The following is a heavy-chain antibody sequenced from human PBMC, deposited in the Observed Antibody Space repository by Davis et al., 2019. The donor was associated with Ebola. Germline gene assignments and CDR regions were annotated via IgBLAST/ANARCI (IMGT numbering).Heavy chain of an antibody. Sequence: PGGSLRLSCAASGFTFSGSGIHWVRQASGKGLEWVGRVKSKANSYATAYAASVKGRFTISRDDSKNTLYLQMTSLRAEDTAVYYCAKDRRRDTMIVVVITWIDYWGQGTLVTVSS. CDR2: VKSKANSYAT. CDR3: AKDRRRDTMIVVVITWIDY. V-gene: IGHV3-73*01. CDR1: GFTFSGSG. D-gene: IGHD3-22*01. J-gene: IGHJ4*02.